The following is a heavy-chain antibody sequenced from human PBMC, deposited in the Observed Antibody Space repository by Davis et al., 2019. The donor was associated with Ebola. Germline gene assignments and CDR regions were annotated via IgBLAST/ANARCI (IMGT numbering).Heavy chain of an antibody. Sequence: GGSLRLSCAASGFTLSSYSMHWVRQAPGKGLEWVAVISYDGSNKYYADSVKGRFTISRDNSKNTLYLQMNSLRAEDTAVYYCARRADYWGQGTLVTVSS. CDR1: GFTLSSYS. CDR3: ARRADY. J-gene: IGHJ4*02. CDR2: ISYDGSNK. V-gene: IGHV3-30*03.